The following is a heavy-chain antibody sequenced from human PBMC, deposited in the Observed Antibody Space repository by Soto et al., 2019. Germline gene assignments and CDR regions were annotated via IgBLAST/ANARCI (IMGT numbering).Heavy chain of an antibody. CDR1: GFTFSGSA. Sequence: EVQLVESGGGLVQPWGSLKLSCAASGFTFSGSAMHWVRQAPGKGLEWVGRIRSKANSYATAYAASVKGRFTIYRDDSKNKAYLQINSLKAEDTAVYYCTRPSGMDVWGQGTTVTVSS. V-gene: IGHV3-73*01. CDR2: IRSKANSYAT. J-gene: IGHJ6*02. CDR3: TRPSGMDV.